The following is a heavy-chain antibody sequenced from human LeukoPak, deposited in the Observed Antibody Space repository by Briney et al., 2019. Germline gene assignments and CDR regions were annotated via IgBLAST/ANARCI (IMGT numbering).Heavy chain of an antibody. CDR1: GFTFSDYY. Sequence: GGSPRLSCAASGFTFSDYYMSWIRQAPGKGLEWVSYISSSGSTIYYTDSVKGRFTISRDNAKNSLYLQMNSLRAEDTAVYYCARDLAYYDFCSGYYTGPSDYWGQGTLVTVSS. D-gene: IGHD3-3*01. CDR3: ARDLAYYDFCSGYYTGPSDY. J-gene: IGHJ4*02. V-gene: IGHV3-11*04. CDR2: ISSSGSTI.